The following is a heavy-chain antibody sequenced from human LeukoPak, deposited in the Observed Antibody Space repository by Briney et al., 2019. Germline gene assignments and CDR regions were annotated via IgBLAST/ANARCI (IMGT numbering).Heavy chain of an antibody. V-gene: IGHV4-59*08. CDR1: GGSISSYY. CDR2: IYYSGST. CDR3: ARLSLDCSSTSCYNY. J-gene: IGHJ4*02. Sequence: SETLSLTCTVSGGSISSYYWSWIRQPPGKGLEWIGYIYYSGSTNYNPSPKSRVTISVDTSKNQFSLKLSFVTAADTAVYYCARLSLDCSSTSCYNYWGQGTLVTVSS. D-gene: IGHD2-2*02.